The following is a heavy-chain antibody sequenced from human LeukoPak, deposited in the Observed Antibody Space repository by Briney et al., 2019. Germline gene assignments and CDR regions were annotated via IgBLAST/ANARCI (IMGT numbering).Heavy chain of an antibody. Sequence: GGSLRLSCAASGFTFSSYSMNWVRQASGKGLEWVSSISSSSSYIYYADSVKGRFTISRVNAKNSLYLQMDSLRAEGTAVYYCARHDSSGYYVSATFDYWGQGTLVTVSS. CDR1: GFTFSSYS. J-gene: IGHJ4*02. CDR2: ISSSSSYI. V-gene: IGHV3-21*01. CDR3: ARHDSSGYYVSATFDY. D-gene: IGHD3-22*01.